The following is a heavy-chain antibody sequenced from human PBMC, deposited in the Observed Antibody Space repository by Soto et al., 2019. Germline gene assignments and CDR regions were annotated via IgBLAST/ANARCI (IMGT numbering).Heavy chain of an antibody. CDR3: ARYSDYSNYYYYYYYGMDV. Sequence: QVQLVQSGAEVKKPGASVKVSCKASGYTFASYGISWVRQAPGLGLEWMGWISAYNGNTNYAQKLQGRVTMTTDTSTSTAYMELRSLRSVDTAVYYCARYSDYSNYYYYYYYGMDVWGQGTTVTVSS. J-gene: IGHJ6*02. CDR1: GYTFASYG. V-gene: IGHV1-18*04. CDR2: ISAYNGNT. D-gene: IGHD4-4*01.